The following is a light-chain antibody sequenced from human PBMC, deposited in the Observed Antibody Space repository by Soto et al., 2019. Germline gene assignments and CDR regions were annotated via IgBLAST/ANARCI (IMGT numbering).Light chain of an antibody. Sequence: DIQMTQSPSSLSASVGDRVTITCRASQSISSYLNWYQQKPGKAPELLIYAASILQSGVPSRFSGSGSGTDFTLTISSLQPEDFATYYCQQSYSIPFTFGPGTKVDIK. CDR1: QSISSY. CDR3: QQSYSIPFT. CDR2: AAS. J-gene: IGKJ3*01. V-gene: IGKV1-39*01.